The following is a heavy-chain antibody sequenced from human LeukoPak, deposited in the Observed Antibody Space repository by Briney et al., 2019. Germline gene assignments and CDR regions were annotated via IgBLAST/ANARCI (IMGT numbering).Heavy chain of an antibody. J-gene: IGHJ5*01. CDR2: INPNSGGT. CDR3: SRASNWYGWFDP. V-gene: IGHV1-2*02. D-gene: IGHD6-13*01. CDR1: GYTFTGYY. Sequence: ASVKVSCKASGYTFTGYYMHWVRQAPGQGLEWMGWINPNSGGTNYAQKFQGRVTMTRDTSISTAYMELSRLRSDDTAVYYCSRASNWYGWFDPLGQGTLVTVSS.